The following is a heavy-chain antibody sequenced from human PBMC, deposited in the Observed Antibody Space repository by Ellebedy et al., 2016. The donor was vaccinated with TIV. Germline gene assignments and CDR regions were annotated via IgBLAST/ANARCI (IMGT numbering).Heavy chain of an antibody. J-gene: IGHJ5*02. CDR2: IYYSGNT. D-gene: IGHD6-6*01. Sequence: MPSETLSLTCTVSGGSISSSSYYWGWIRQSPGRGLGWIGSIYYSGNTYYNPSLKSRVTISVDTSENQFSLRLNSVSAADTAVYYCARETREHLVLRAGWNCFDTWGQGTLVSVSS. CDR3: ARETREHLVLRAGWNCFDT. V-gene: IGHV4-39*07. CDR1: GGSISSSSYY.